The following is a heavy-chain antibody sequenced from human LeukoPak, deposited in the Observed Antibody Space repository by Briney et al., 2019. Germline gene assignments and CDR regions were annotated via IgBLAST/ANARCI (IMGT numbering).Heavy chain of an antibody. V-gene: IGHV3-30*04. J-gene: IGHJ4*02. CDR2: ISYDGSNK. CDR1: GFTFSNYA. CDR3: SKGPRAVADLGIRPYYLDY. Sequence: PGRSLRLSCAASGFTFSNYAMHWVRQAPGKGLEWVAVISYDGSNKYYADSVKGRFTNSRDNSKNTLYLQMNSLRAEDTAVYYCSKGPRAVADLGIRPYYLDYWGQGTLVTVSS. D-gene: IGHD6-19*01.